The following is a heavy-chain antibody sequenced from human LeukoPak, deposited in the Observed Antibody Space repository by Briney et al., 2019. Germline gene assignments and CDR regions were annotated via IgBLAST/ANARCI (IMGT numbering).Heavy chain of an antibody. J-gene: IGHJ5*02. V-gene: IGHV4-39*07. CDR1: GGSISSSNYY. Sequence: SEIVSLTCIVSGGSISSSNYYWGWIRQSPGKGLEWIGSIYSRGSTHYNPSLKSRVLVTSDLSKNQFSLMLNSVTAADTAVYYGAREKGQYGSGARGFTWFDPGGQGTLVTVSS. CDR2: IYSRGST. D-gene: IGHD3-10*01. CDR3: AREKGQYGSGARGFTWFDP.